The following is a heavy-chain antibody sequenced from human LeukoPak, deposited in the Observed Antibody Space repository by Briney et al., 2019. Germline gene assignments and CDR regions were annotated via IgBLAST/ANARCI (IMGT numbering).Heavy chain of an antibody. Sequence: SETLSLTCTVSGGSISSTSYYWGWIRQPPGKGLEWIGSIYYSGSTYYNPSLKSRVTISVDTSKNQFSLKLSSVTAADTAVYYCARGDIVGAALGWFDPWGQGTLVTVSS. J-gene: IGHJ5*02. CDR3: ARGDIVGAALGWFDP. V-gene: IGHV4-39*07. D-gene: IGHD1-26*01. CDR2: IYYSGST. CDR1: GGSISSTSYY.